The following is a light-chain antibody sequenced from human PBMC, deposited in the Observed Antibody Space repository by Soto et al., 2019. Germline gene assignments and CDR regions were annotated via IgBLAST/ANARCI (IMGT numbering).Light chain of an antibody. J-gene: IGLJ1*01. V-gene: IGLV2-8*01. Sequence: QSALTQPPSASGSPGQSVTISCTGTSSDVGGYNYVSWYQQHPGKAPKLMIYDVYKRPSGVPDRFSGSKSGNTASLAVSGLQAEDEADYYCSSYAGTHIVFGTGTKVTVL. CDR2: DVY. CDR3: SSYAGTHIV. CDR1: SSDVGGYNY.